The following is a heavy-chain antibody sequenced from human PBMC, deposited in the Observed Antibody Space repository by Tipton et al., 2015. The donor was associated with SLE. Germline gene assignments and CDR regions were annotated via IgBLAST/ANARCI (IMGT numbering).Heavy chain of an antibody. V-gene: IGHV4-30-4*01. CDR2: IYYSGST. D-gene: IGHD4-11*01. CDR1: GGSISSGDYY. J-gene: IGHJ4*02. CDR3: ARDDVRTVTRRGFDY. Sequence: TLSLTCTVSGGSISSGDYYWSWFRQPPGKGLEWIGYIYYSGSTYYNPSLKSRVTISVDTSKNQFSLKLSSVTAADTAVYYCARDDVRTVTRRGFDYWGQGTLVTVSS.